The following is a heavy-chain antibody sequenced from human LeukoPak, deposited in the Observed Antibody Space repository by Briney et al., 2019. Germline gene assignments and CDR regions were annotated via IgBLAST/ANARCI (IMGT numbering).Heavy chain of an antibody. J-gene: IGHJ3*02. V-gene: IGHV1-2*02. D-gene: IGHD6-19*01. CDR3: ARDPQQGLVQDAFDI. Sequence: VASVKVSCKASGYTFTGYYMHWVRQAPGQGLEWMGWINPNSGGTNYAQKFQGRVTMTRDTSISTAYMELSRLRSDDTAVYYCARDPQQGLVQDAFDIWGQGTMVTVSS. CDR1: GYTFTGYY. CDR2: INPNSGGT.